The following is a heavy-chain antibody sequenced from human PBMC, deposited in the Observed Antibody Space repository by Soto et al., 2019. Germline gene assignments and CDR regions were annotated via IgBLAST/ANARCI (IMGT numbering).Heavy chain of an antibody. J-gene: IGHJ6*02. CDR1: GLTFSDAW. Sequence: EVQVVESGGGLVKPGDSLRLSCVVSGLTFSDAWVSWVRQAPGKGLEWLGRIKNRGTTDYPAPVKGRFIISRDDSKNTLYLQTNSLKSEDTAVYYCSWSADVWHGTLVWGQWTTVTVSS. CDR2: IKNRGTT. CDR3: SWSADVWHGTLV. D-gene: IGHD1-1*01. V-gene: IGHV3-15*01.